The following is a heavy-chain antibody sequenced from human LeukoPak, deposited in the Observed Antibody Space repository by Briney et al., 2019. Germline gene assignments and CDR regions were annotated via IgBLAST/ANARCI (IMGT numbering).Heavy chain of an antibody. J-gene: IGHJ5*02. Sequence: SETLSLTCAVYGGSFSGYYWSRIRQPPGKGLEWIGEINHSGSTNYNPSLKSRVTISVDTFKNQFSLKLSSVTAADTAVYYCARASPLGLNWFDPWGQGTLVTVSS. CDR3: ARASPLGLNWFDP. D-gene: IGHD3/OR15-3a*01. V-gene: IGHV4-34*01. CDR2: INHSGST. CDR1: GGSFSGYY.